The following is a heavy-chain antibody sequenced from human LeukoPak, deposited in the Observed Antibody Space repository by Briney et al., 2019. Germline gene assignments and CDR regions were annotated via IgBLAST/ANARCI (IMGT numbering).Heavy chain of an antibody. V-gene: IGHV4-59*01. CDR1: GGSISSYY. Sequence: SETLSLTCTVSGGSISSYYWSWIRQPPGKGLEWIGYIYYSGSTNYNPSLKSRVTISVDTSKNQFSLKLSSVTAADTAVYYCARATGPNWFDPWGQGTLVTVSS. J-gene: IGHJ5*02. CDR2: IYYSGST. CDR3: ARATGPNWFDP.